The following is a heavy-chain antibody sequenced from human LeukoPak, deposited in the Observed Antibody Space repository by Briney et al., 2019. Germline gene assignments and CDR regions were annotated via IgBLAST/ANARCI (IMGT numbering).Heavy chain of an antibody. CDR3: AKDPGYYSGGSCYGSNFDY. J-gene: IGHJ4*02. D-gene: IGHD2-15*01. Sequence: GGSLRLSCAASGFTFSSYAMSWVRQAPGKGREWVSAISGSGGSTYYADSVKGRFTISRDNSKNTLYLQMNSLRAEDTAVYYCAKDPGYYSGGSCYGSNFDYWGQGTLVTVSS. CDR1: GFTFSSYA. CDR2: ISGSGGST. V-gene: IGHV3-23*01.